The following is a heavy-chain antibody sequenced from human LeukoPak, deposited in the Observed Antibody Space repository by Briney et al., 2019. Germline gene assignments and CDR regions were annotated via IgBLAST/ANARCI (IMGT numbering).Heavy chain of an antibody. D-gene: IGHD5-12*01. CDR3: ARSPEADIVATAFDY. Sequence: SETLSLTCTVSGYSISSGYYWGWIRQPPGKGLEWIGSIYHSGSTYYNPSLKSRVTISVDTSKNQFSLKLSSVTAADTAVYYCARSPEADIVATAFDYWGQGTLVTVSS. CDR1: GYSISSGYY. J-gene: IGHJ4*02. V-gene: IGHV4-38-2*02. CDR2: IYHSGST.